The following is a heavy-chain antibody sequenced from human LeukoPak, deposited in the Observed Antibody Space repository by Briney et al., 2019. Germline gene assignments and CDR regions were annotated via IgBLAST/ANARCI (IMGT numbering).Heavy chain of an antibody. V-gene: IGHV4-59*01. D-gene: IGHD3-22*01. Sequence: SETLSLTCSVSDVSIRTYYWSWIRQSPGQGLEWIGNIYYRGDINYNPSLKSRVTMSVDTSKNQFSLKLSSVTAADTAIYYCARENPSGYYNRPIDYWGQGTLVTVSS. CDR2: IYYRGDI. CDR1: DVSIRTYY. CDR3: ARENPSGYYNRPIDY. J-gene: IGHJ4*02.